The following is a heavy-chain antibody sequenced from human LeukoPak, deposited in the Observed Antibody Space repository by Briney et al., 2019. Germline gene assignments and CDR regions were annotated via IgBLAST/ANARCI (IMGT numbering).Heavy chain of an antibody. CDR1: GGTFSSYA. Sequence: GASVKVSCKASGGTFSSYAISWVRQAPGQGLEWMGGIIPIFGTANYAQQFQVRVTITADESTSTAYMELSSLRSEDTAVYYCARIHDSSGYYPYYFDYWGQGTLVTVSS. D-gene: IGHD3-22*01. J-gene: IGHJ4*02. V-gene: IGHV1-69*13. CDR3: ARIHDSSGYYPYYFDY. CDR2: IIPIFGTA.